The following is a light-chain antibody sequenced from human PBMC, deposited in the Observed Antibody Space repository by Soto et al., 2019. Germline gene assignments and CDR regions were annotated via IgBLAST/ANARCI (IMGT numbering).Light chain of an antibody. CDR3: QHYNSYPWT. J-gene: IGKJ1*01. Sequence: DIQMTQSPSTLSASVGDRVTITCRASQNIDRWLAWYQQKPGKAPNLLIYGASNLESGVPSRFSGSGSGTEFTLTISSLRPDDFATYYCQHYNSYPWTFGQGTNVELK. CDR2: GAS. CDR1: QNIDRW. V-gene: IGKV1-5*03.